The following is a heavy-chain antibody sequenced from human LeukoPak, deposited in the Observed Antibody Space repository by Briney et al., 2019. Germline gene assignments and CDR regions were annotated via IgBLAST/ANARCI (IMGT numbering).Heavy chain of an antibody. CDR3: ITMNLEGERWDDAFNI. J-gene: IGHJ3*02. V-gene: IGHV3-15*01. CDR2: IKSKTAGGTT. Sequence: GGSLRLSCAVSGFTFSNAWMTWVRQAPGKGPEWVGRIKSKTAGGTTDYAAPVKGRFTISRDDSKNTVYLQMNSLKIEDTALYYCITMNLEGERWDDAFNIWGHGTMVTVSS. D-gene: IGHD3-16*01. CDR1: GFTFSNAW.